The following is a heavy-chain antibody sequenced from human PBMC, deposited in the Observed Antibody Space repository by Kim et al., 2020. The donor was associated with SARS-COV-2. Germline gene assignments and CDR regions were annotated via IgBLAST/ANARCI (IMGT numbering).Heavy chain of an antibody. CDR3: ATNRSGWINAFVI. J-gene: IGHJ3*02. Sequence: GGSLRLSCTASGFTFSAFWMHWVRQAPGKEPEWLSRMNGDGTTINYADSVKGRFTMSRDNAGNTLYLQMHSRRAEDTAVYYCATNRSGWINAFVIWGQGTLVTVS. V-gene: IGHV3-74*01. CDR1: GFTFSAFW. CDR2: MNGDGTTI. D-gene: IGHD6-19*01.